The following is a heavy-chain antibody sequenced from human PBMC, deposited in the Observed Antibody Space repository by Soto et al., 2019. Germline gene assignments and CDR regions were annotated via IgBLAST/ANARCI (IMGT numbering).Heavy chain of an antibody. D-gene: IGHD3-10*01. V-gene: IGHV4-39*01. Sequence: SETLSLTCTVSGGSISSSSYYWGWIRQPPGKGLEWIGSIYYSGSTYYNPSLKSRVTISVDTSKNQFSLKLSSVTAAGTAVYYCASHSYGSGTDYYYYYGMDVWGQGTTVTVSS. CDR1: GGSISSSSYY. J-gene: IGHJ6*02. CDR3: ASHSYGSGTDYYYYYGMDV. CDR2: IYYSGST.